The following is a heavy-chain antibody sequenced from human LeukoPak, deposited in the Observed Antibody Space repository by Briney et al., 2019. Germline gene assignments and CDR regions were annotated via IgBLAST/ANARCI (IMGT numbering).Heavy chain of an antibody. CDR1: GGSISSGGYY. CDR2: IYYSGST. Sequence: SETLSLTCTVSGGSISSGGYYWSWIRQHPGKGLEWIGYIYYSGSTYYNPSLKSRVTISVDTSKNHFSLKLSSVTAADTSVYYXAKAELRLGELSSYYFDYWGQGTLVTVSS. CDR3: AKAELRLGELSSYYFDY. D-gene: IGHD3-16*02. V-gene: IGHV4-31*03. J-gene: IGHJ4*02.